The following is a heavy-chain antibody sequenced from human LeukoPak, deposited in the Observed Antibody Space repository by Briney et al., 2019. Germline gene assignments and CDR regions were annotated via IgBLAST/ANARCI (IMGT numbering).Heavy chain of an antibody. V-gene: IGHV3-21*01. D-gene: IGHD3-3*01. CDR2: ISSSSSYI. CDR3: ARDVSDYDFWSGYYIRENYFDY. Sequence: PGGSLRLSCAASGFTFSSYSMNWVRQAPGEGLEWVSSISSSSSYIYYADSVKGRFTISRDNAKNSLYLQMNSLRAEDTAVYYCARDVSDYDFWSGYYIRENYFDYWGQGTLVTVSS. CDR1: GFTFSSYS. J-gene: IGHJ4*02.